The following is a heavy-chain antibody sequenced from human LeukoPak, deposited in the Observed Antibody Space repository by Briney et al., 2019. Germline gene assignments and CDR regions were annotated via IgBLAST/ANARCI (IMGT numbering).Heavy chain of an antibody. V-gene: IGHV3-30*18. CDR3: AKALPRYCSSTSCYPQLFDY. CDR2: ISCDGSNK. D-gene: IGHD2-2*01. CDR1: GFTFSSYG. Sequence: PGGSLRLSCAASGFTFSSYGMHWVRQAPGKGLEWVAVISCDGSNKYYADSVKGRFTISRDNSKNTLYLQMNSLRAEDTAVYYCAKALPRYCSSTSCYPQLFDYWGQGTLVTVSS. J-gene: IGHJ4*02.